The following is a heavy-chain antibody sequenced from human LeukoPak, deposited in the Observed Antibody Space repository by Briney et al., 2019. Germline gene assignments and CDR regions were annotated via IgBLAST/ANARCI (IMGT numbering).Heavy chain of an antibody. CDR1: GFTFSSYC. V-gene: IGHV3-7*03. Sequence: GGSLRLSCAASGFTFSSYCMSWVRQAPGQGLEWVANIKQDGSEKYYVDSVKGRFTISRDNAKNSLYLQMNSLRAEDTAVYYCARETTTMVRGVINDYYGMDVWGKGTTVTVSS. CDR2: IKQDGSEK. CDR3: ARETTTMVRGVINDYYGMDV. D-gene: IGHD3-10*01. J-gene: IGHJ6*04.